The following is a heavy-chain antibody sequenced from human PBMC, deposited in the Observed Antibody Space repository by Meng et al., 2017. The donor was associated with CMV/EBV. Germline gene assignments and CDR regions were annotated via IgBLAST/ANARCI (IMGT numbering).Heavy chain of an antibody. CDR3: ARVGDSGGPLGY. J-gene: IGHJ4*02. D-gene: IGHD3-16*01. V-gene: IGHV3-21*01. CDR1: GFTFSTYT. Sequence: GESLKISCAASGFTFSTYTMTWVRQAPGKGLEWVSSISRTSSYIYYSDLVKGRFTISRDNAENSLYLQMNGLRGEDTAVYFCARVGDSGGPLGYWGQGTLVTVSS. CDR2: ISRTSSYI.